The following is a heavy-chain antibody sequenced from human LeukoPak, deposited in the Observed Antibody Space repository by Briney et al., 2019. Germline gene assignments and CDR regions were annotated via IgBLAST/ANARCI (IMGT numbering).Heavy chain of an antibody. CDR3: ARAAAPYYYYYYMDV. D-gene: IGHD6-13*01. J-gene: IGHJ6*03. CDR2: ISSSSNYI. Sequence: NPGGSLRLSCAASGFSFSSYSMKWVRQAPGKGLEWVSSISSSSNYIYYADSVEGRFTISRDNAKNSLYLQMNSLRAEDTAVYYCARAAAPYYYYYYMDVWGKGTTVTVSS. V-gene: IGHV3-21*01. CDR1: GFSFSSYS.